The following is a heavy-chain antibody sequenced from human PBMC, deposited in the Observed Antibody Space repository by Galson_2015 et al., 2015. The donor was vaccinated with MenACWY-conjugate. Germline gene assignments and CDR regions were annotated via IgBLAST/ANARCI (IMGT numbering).Heavy chain of an antibody. J-gene: IGHJ5*02. D-gene: IGHD6-6*01. V-gene: IGHV3-21*01. CDR1: GFTFSSYN. Sequence: SLRLSCAASGFTFSSYNMNWVRQTPGKGLEWVSCISSTGSYIYYADSLKGRFTISRDNAKNSLYPQMNSLTSEDTAVYYCAKGTTASRPNWFDPWGQGTLVTVSS. CDR2: ISSTGSYI. CDR3: AKGTTASRPNWFDP.